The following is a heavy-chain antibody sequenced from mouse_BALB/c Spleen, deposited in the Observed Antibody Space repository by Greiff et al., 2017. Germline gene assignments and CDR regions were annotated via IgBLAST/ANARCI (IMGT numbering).Heavy chain of an antibody. CDR2: IDPENGDT. CDR1: GFNIKDYY. J-gene: IGHJ3*01. D-gene: IGHD2-12*01. Sequence: VQLQQSGAELVRSGASVKLSCTASGFNIKDYYMHWVKQRPEQGLEWIGWIDPENGDTEYAPKFQGKATMTADTSSNTAYLQLSSLTSEDTAVYYCNAPPVTTAYWGQGTLVTVSA. V-gene: IGHV14-4*02. CDR3: NAPPVTTAY.